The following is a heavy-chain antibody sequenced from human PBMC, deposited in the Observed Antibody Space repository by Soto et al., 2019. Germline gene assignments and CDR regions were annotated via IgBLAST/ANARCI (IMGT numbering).Heavy chain of an antibody. CDR2: IYYSGST. CDR3: ARVCGGDCHNGMDV. V-gene: IGHV4-31*02. J-gene: IGHJ6*02. D-gene: IGHD2-21*02. Sequence: WTWIRQHPGKGLEWIGYIYYSGSTYYNPPLKSRDTISVDTSKNQFSLKLSSVTAADTAVYYCARVCGGDCHNGMDVWGQGTTVTVSS.